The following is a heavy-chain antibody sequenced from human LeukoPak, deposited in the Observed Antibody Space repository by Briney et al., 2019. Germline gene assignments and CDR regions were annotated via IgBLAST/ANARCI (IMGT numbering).Heavy chain of an antibody. J-gene: IGHJ4*02. D-gene: IGHD3-3*01. CDR3: ARGAYYDFWSGYRTVRFDY. CDR1: GGSISSYY. V-gene: IGHV4-59*01. Sequence: SETLSLTCTVSGGSISSYYWRWIRQPPGKGREWMGYIYYSGSTNYNPSLKSRVTISVDTSKNQFSLKLSSVTAADTAVYYCARGAYYDFWSGYRTVRFDYWGQGTLVTVSS. CDR2: IYYSGST.